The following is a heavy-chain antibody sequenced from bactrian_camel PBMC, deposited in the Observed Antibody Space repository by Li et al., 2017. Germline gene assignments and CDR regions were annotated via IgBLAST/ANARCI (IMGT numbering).Heavy chain of an antibody. J-gene: IGHJ6*01. V-gene: IGHV3S53*01. CDR1: SSNS. D-gene: IGHD6*01. Sequence: VQLVESGGGSVQAGGSLTLTCAASSNSVGWFRQAPGEKREGVAAIDQDGARDYVNSVKGRFTISTDSAKNTLYLQMNSLKPEDTAMYYCAANPPALFGGSGCWLTPRPGPPRTSDFGHWGQGTQVTVS. CDR3: AANPPALFGGSGCWLTPRPGPPRTSDFGH. CDR2: IDQDGAR.